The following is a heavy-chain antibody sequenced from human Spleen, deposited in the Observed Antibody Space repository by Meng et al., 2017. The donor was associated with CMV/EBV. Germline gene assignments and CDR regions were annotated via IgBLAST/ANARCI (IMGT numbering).Heavy chain of an antibody. J-gene: IGHJ4*02. D-gene: IGHD6-19*01. CDR2: IKSDGSST. Sequence: GESLKISCAASGFSFSSYWMHWVRQVPGKGLVWVSRIKSDGSSTSYADSVKGRFTISRDNAKNTLYLQMNSPRAEDTAVYYCGREPFGSGWFWGQGTLVTVSS. V-gene: IGHV3-74*01. CDR1: GFSFSSYW. CDR3: GREPFGSGWF.